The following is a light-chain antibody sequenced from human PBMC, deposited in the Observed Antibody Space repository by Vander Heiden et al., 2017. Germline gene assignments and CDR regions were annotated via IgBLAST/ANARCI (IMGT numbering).Light chain of an antibody. V-gene: IGKV4-1*01. CDR1: QSVLYSSTNKNY. CDR2: WAA. J-gene: IGKJ1*01. Sequence: DIVMTQSPDSLAVSLGERATINCKSSQSVLYSSTNKNYLAWYQQKPGQPPNLLVYWAATRKSGVPDRFSGSGSGTDFTLTISSLQAEDVAVYYCQQDYSTPQTFGQRTKVEIK. CDR3: QQDYSTPQT.